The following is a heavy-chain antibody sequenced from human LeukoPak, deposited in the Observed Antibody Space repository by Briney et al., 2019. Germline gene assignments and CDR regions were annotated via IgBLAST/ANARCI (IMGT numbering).Heavy chain of an antibody. J-gene: IGHJ4*02. CDR1: GFTFSSYA. CDR3: AKSTPPYGDYLYYFDY. V-gene: IGHV3-23*01. D-gene: IGHD4-17*01. CDR2: ISGSGGST. Sequence: GGSLRLPCAASGFTFSSYAMSWVRQAPGKGLEWVSAISGSGGSTYYADSVKGRFTISRDNSKNTLYLQMNSLRAEDTAVYYCAKSTPPYGDYLYYFDYWGQGTLVTVSS.